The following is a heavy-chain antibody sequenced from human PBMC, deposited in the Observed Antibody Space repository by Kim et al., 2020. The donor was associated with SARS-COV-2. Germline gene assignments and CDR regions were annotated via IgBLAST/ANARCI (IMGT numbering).Heavy chain of an antibody. V-gene: IGHV3-21*01. Sequence: GGSLRLSCAASGFTFSSYSMNWVRQAPGKGLEWVSSISSSSSYIYYADSVKGRFTISRDNAKNSLYLQMNSLRAEDTAVYYCARDQGKYCSSTSCYLKYWGQGTLVTVSS. D-gene: IGHD2-2*01. CDR2: ISSSSSYI. CDR1: GFTFSSYS. J-gene: IGHJ4*02. CDR3: ARDQGKYCSSTSCYLKY.